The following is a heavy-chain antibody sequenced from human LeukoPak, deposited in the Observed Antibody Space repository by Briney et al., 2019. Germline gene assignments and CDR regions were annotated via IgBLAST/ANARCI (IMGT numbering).Heavy chain of an antibody. CDR2: IYSSGHP. CDR1: GGSISSGSYY. J-gene: IGHJ4*02. V-gene: IGHV4-61*02. D-gene: IGHD3/OR15-3a*01. Sequence: SETLSLTCTVSGGSISSGSYYWSWIRQPAGKGLEWIGRIYSSGHPNYNPSLKSRVTTSVDTSKNQLSLKLRSVTAADTAVYYCARSPKDWLLEEAYCFDYWGQGTLVTVSS. CDR3: ARSPKDWLLEEAYCFDY.